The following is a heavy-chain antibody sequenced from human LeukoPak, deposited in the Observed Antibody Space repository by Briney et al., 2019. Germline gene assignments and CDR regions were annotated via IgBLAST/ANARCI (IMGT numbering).Heavy chain of an antibody. Sequence: GGSLEISWKGSGCLFTSYWISWVRQLPGKGLERVGRIDPSDSYTNYSPSFQGHVTISADKSIITAYLQWSSLKASDTAMYYCASDTSGYSYGFAWFDPWGQGTLATVSS. CDR2: IDPSDSYT. D-gene: IGHD5-18*01. CDR3: ASDTSGYSYGFAWFDP. V-gene: IGHV5-10-1*01. CDR1: GCLFTSYW. J-gene: IGHJ5*02.